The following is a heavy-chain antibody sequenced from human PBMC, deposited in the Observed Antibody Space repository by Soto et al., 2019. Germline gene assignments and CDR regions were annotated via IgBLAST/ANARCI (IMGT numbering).Heavy chain of an antibody. CDR2: IYWDDDK. J-gene: IGHJ4*02. CDR3: SHRGDMNGNLDQGYLDN. CDR1: GFSLTSRPVG. Sequence: QITLKESGPTRVKPTQTLMLTCSFSGFSLTSRPVGVAWLRQPPGKALEWLAVIYWDDDKRYSPSLRNRLTMAKDTSKNQVVLTMAYMDPVDTATDFCSHRGDMNGNLDQGYLDNWVQGILVTVS. V-gene: IGHV2-5*02. D-gene: IGHD3-3*01.